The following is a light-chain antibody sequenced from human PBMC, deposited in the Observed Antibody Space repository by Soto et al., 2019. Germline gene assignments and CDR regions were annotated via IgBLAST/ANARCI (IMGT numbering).Light chain of an antibody. Sequence: QSVLTQPPSVSGAPRQRVTISCSGSSSNIGNNAVNWYRQFPGKAPKLLIYHDDLLSSGVSDRFSGSKSGTSASLAISGLQSEDEADYYCEVLDDSLNGVVFGGGTQLTVL. J-gene: IGLJ7*01. V-gene: IGLV1-36*01. CDR3: EVLDDSLNGVV. CDR1: SSNIGNNA. CDR2: HDD.